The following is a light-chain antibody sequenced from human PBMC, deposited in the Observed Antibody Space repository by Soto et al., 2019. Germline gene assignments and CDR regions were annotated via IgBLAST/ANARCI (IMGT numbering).Light chain of an antibody. V-gene: IGKV3-11*01. CDR3: QPRSNWPPL. Sequence: EIVLTQSPATLSLSPGERATLSCRASQTVRSFLAWYQQKPGQAPRLLIYDASNRATGIPARFSGSGSGTAFTLTISSLEPEDFAVYYCQPRSNWPPLFGPGTKVDIK. J-gene: IGKJ3*01. CDR1: QTVRSF. CDR2: DAS.